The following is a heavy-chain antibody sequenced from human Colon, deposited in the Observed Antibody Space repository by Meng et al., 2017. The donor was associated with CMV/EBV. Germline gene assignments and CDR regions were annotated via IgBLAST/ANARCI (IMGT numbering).Heavy chain of an antibody. D-gene: IGHD4-11*01. CDR2: ITWTSGST. Sequence: CVASGFAFSESGMHWIRQSPGKGLEWVAGITWTSGSTGYADSVRGRFTISRDNAKNSLYLQMNSLRLEDTALYYCAKDLSNYASLPMDFWGQGTPVTVSS. CDR1: GFAFSESG. V-gene: IGHV3-9*01. J-gene: IGHJ4*02. CDR3: AKDLSNYASLPMDF.